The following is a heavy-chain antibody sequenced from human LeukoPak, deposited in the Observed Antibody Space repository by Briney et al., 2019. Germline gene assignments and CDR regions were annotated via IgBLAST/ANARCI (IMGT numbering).Heavy chain of an antibody. CDR2: INAGNGNT. V-gene: IGHV1-3*01. CDR1: GYTFTTYA. CDR3: ARGSRLGGYYYYGMDV. Sequence: ASVKVSCKASGYTFTTYAMHWVRQAPGQRLEWMGWINAGNGNTKYSQKFQGRVTITRDTSASTAYMELSSLRSEDTAVYYCARGSRLGGYYYYGMDVWGQGTTVTVSS. D-gene: IGHD3-16*01. J-gene: IGHJ6*02.